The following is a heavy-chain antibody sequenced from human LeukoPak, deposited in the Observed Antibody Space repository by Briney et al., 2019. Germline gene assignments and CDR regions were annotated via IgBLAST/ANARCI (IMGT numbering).Heavy chain of an antibody. CDR3: ERNLRPRRAGGGRAFVI. V-gene: IGHV3-48*03. Sequence: PGGSLRLSCAASGFTFSSYEWNWVRQAPGKGLEWVAYISSSGSTIYYAAFVNGRFTISRDNAKNSLYLQMTSLSAEDTAVYDCERNLRPRRAGGGRAFVIWGRGTMVTVSS. J-gene: IGHJ3*02. CDR1: GFTFSSYE. D-gene: IGHD3-16*01. CDR2: ISSSGSTI.